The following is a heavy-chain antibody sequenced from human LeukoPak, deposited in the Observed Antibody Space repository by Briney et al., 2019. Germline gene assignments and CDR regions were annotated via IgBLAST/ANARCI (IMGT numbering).Heavy chain of an antibody. CDR2: ISAHNGET. D-gene: IGHD6-6*01. V-gene: IGHV1-18*01. J-gene: IGHJ4*02. CDR1: GYTFQFFG. CDR3: ARDFSAGRPFRFDY. Sequence: ASVKVSCKASGYTFQFFGINWVRQAPGQGLEWMGWISAHNGETNYTQNLQGRVTMTTDTYTSTAYMELRNLRSDDTAAYYCARDFSAGRPFRFDYWGQGTPVIVSS.